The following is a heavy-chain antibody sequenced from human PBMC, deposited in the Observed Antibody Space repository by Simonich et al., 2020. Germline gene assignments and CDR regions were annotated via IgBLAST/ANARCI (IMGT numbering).Heavy chain of an antibody. CDR3: ARDSSYYAFDI. CDR1: GFSFSSYR. Sequence: EVQLVESGGGLVQPGGSLRISCAASGFSFSSYRMTWGRQAPGKGREWVSYISSSRSTIYYADSVKGRFTNSRDNAKNSLYLQMNSLRAEDTAVYYCARDSSYYAFDIWGQGTMVTVSS. V-gene: IGHV3-48*01. J-gene: IGHJ3*02. D-gene: IGHD5-12*01. CDR2: ISSSRSTI.